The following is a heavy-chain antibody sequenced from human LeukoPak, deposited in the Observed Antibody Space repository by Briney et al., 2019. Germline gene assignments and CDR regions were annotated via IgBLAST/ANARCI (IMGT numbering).Heavy chain of an antibody. D-gene: IGHD1-26*01. J-gene: IGHJ4*02. CDR1: GFTFSSYA. CDR2: ISGSGGST. V-gene: IGHV3-23*01. CDR3: AKNKGIVGATTPDY. Sequence: GGSLRLSCAASGFTFSSYAMSWVRQAPGKGPEWVSAISGSGGSTYYADSVKGRFTISRDNSKNTLYLQMNSLRAEDTAVYYCAKNKGIVGATTPDYWGQGTLVTVSS.